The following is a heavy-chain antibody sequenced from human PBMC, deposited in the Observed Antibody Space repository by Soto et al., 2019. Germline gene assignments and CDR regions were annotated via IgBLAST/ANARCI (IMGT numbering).Heavy chain of an antibody. CDR3: TTGKTFGLYYYYGMAV. Sequence: PRGSLRLSCAASGFAFSNDWMIWVRQAPGKGLDWVGRIKSKTDGGTTDYATPVKGRFTISRDYSKKTLYMQMSRVKTEDTAVYYRTTGKTFGLYYYYGMAVGAQGTTVTVSS. CDR1: GFAFSNDW. CDR2: IKSKTDGGTT. J-gene: IGHJ6*02. D-gene: IGHD2-21*01. V-gene: IGHV3-15*01.